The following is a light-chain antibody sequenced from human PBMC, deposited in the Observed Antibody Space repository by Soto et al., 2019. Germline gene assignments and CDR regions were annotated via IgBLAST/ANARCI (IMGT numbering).Light chain of an antibody. V-gene: IGLV7-46*01. CDR3: LLSYSGVWRV. CDR1: TGAVTSGHY. Sequence: QAVVTQEPSVTVSPGGTVTLTCGSSTGAVTSGHYPYWFQQKPGQAPRTLIYDTTNKHSWTPARFSGSLLGGKAALTLSGAQPEYEAEYSCLLSYSGVWRVFGGGTKVTVL. CDR2: DTT. J-gene: IGLJ3*02.